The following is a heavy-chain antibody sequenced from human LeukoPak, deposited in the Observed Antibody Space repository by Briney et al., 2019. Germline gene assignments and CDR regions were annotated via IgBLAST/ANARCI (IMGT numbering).Heavy chain of an antibody. D-gene: IGHD5-24*01. CDR1: GFSFDTYW. CDR3: ARRLSLSRHGYNNFYY. V-gene: IGHV5-51*01. Sequence: GESLKISCKGSGFSFDTYWIGWVRQMPGKGLEWMGMIFPADSDVRKSPSFQGQVTISADRSISTAYLQWSSLKASDTAVYYCARRLSLSRHGYNNFYYWGQGTLVTVSS. CDR2: IFPADSDV. J-gene: IGHJ4*02.